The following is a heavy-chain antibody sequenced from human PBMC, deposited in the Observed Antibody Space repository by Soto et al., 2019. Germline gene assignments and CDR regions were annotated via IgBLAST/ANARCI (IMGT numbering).Heavy chain of an antibody. V-gene: IGHV1-69*13. J-gene: IGHJ6*02. CDR2: IIPIFGTA. CDR3: ARHYYGSGFTLGYYYYGMDV. CDR1: GGTFSSYA. Sequence: ASVKVSCKASGGTFSSYAISWVRQAPGQGLEWMGGIIPIFGTANYAQKFQGRVTITADESTSTAYMELSSLRSEDTAVYYCARHYYGSGFTLGYYYYGMDVWGQGTTVTVSS. D-gene: IGHD3-10*01.